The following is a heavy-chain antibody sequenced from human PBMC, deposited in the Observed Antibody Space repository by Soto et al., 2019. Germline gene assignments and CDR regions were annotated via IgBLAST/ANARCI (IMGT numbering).Heavy chain of an antibody. J-gene: IGHJ3*01. CDR2: ISGSGDST. CDR1: GFTFSNDA. D-gene: IGHD6-19*01. CDR3: VREDNGWYSPGSFDF. V-gene: IGHV3-23*01. Sequence: GGSLRLSCAASGFTFSNDAMNWVRQAPGKGLEWVSVISGSGDSTYNADSVQGRFTISRDNSKNTLYLQMNSLRVEDTAMYYCVREDNGWYSPGSFDFWGRGTMVTVSS.